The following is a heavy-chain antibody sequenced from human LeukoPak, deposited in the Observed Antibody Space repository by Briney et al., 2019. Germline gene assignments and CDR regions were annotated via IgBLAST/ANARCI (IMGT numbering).Heavy chain of an antibody. CDR1: GFTFSSYG. CDR3: AREGARDYFDY. J-gene: IGHJ4*02. Sequence: GGSLRLSCAASGFTFSSYGMSWVRQAPGKGLEWVSVISGSGGGTYYADSVKGRFTISRDNSKNTLYLQMNSLRAEDTAVYYCAREGARDYFDYWGQGTLVTVSS. V-gene: IGHV3-23*01. CDR2: ISGSGGGT.